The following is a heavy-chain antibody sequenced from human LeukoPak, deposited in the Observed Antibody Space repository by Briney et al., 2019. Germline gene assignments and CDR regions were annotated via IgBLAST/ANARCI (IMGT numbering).Heavy chain of an antibody. J-gene: IGHJ6*04. CDR3: ARDMYYDILTGYYYYYGMDV. CDR2: IKQDGSEK. V-gene: IGHV3-7*03. Sequence: GGSLRLSCAASGFTFSSYWMSWVRQAPGKGLEWVANIKQDGSEKYYVDSVKGRFTISGDNAKNSLYLQMNSLRAEDTAVYYCARDMYYDILTGYYYYYGMDVWGKGTTVTVSS. D-gene: IGHD3-9*01. CDR1: GFTFSSYW.